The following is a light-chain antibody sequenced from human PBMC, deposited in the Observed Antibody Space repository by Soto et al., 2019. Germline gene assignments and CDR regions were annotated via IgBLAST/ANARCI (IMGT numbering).Light chain of an antibody. J-gene: IGKJ1*01. CDR2: DAS. CDR3: QQYDSYSWT. CDR1: QSISTF. V-gene: IGKV1-5*01. Sequence: DIQMTQSPSTLSASVGDRVTITCRASQSISTFLAWYQQKPGKAPKLLIFDASSLKSGVSSRFSGSGSGTEFTLTISSLQPDDFATYYCQQYDSYSWTFGQGTKVDIK.